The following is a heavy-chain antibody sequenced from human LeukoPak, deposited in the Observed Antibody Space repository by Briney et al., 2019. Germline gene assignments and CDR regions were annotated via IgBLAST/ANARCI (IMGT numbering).Heavy chain of an antibody. CDR2: FDPEDGET. Sequence: ASVKVSCKVSGYTLTELSMHWVRQAPGKGLEWMGGFDPEDGETIYAQKFQGRVTMTEDTSTDTAYMELSSLRSEDTAVYYCATATQTRDYSSTSCYAGFGFYYYYGMDVWGKGTTVTVSS. J-gene: IGHJ6*04. CDR3: ATATQTRDYSSTSCYAGFGFYYYYGMDV. D-gene: IGHD2-2*01. V-gene: IGHV1-24*01. CDR1: GYTLTELS.